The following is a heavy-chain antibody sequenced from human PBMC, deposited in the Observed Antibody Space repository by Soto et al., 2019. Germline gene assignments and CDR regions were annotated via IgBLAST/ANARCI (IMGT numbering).Heavy chain of an antibody. CDR2: IIPIIGII. J-gene: IGHJ5*02. D-gene: IGHD4-4*01. Sequence: QVQLVQSGAEVKKPGSSVKVSCKASGGTFSTYTITWVRQAPGQGLEWMGRIIPIIGIINYAQKFQGRVTISADKFTGTAYMALPGLRSDDTAVYYCAGDPDSHYNDSHASSYPWGQGTLVTVSS. CDR1: GGTFSTYT. CDR3: AGDPDSHYNDSHASSYP. V-gene: IGHV1-69*08.